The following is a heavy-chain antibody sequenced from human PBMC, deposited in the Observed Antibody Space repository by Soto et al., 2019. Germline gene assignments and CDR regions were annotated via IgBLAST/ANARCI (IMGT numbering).Heavy chain of an antibody. CDR2: IRSRGDGGTT. CDR1: GFGFTNDW. V-gene: IGHV3-15*07. J-gene: IGHJ6*02. D-gene: IGHD1-26*01. Sequence: EVQLLESGGGLVKPGGSLRLSCAASGFGFTNDWMNWVRQAPGKGLEWVGRIRSRGDGGTTDNAAPVRDRFTISRDDSENTLYLQMNSLKTEDTGVYYCTDGLGNWGQGTTGSVSS. CDR3: TDGLGN.